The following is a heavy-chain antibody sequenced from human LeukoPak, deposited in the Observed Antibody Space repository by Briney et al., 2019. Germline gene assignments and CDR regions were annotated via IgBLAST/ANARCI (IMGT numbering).Heavy chain of an antibody. D-gene: IGHD1-26*01. CDR1: GFTFDDYA. CDR2: INWNSGSM. J-gene: IGHJ4*02. CDR3: ARGSGSYEEFDY. V-gene: IGHV3-9*01. Sequence: GGSLRLSCAVSGFTFDDYAMHWVRQAPGKGLEWVSGINWNSGSMGYADSVKGRFTISRDNAKNSLYLQMNSLRAEDTALYYCARGSGSYEEFDYWGQGTLVTVSS.